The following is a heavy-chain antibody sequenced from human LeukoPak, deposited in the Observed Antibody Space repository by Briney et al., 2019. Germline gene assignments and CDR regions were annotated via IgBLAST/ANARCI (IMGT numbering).Heavy chain of an antibody. D-gene: IGHD3-10*01. CDR2: INPSGGST. CDR1: GYTFTSYY. Sequence: GASVKVSCKASGYTFTSYYMHWVRQAPGQGLEWMGIINPSGGSTSYAQKFPGRLTMTRDTSTSTVYMGLSSLRSEDTAVYYCARDSGNYHYDMDVWGQGTTVIVSS. J-gene: IGHJ6*02. V-gene: IGHV1-46*01. CDR3: ARDSGNYHYDMDV.